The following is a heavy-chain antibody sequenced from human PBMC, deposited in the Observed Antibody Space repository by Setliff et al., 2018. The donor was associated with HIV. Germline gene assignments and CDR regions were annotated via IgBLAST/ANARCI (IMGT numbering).Heavy chain of an antibody. CDR3: AKSRPDSPSYYMDV. V-gene: IGHV3-33*06. CDR2: LWYDGGKK. D-gene: IGHD2-15*01. J-gene: IGHJ6*03. Sequence: GGSLRLSCEGSGFTLSVYGMHWVRQAPGKGLEWVAVLWYDGGKKHYADSLKGRFTISRDDSKNTLYLQMNSLRAEDTALYYCAKSRPDSPSYYMDVWGKGTTVTVSS. CDR1: GFTLSVYG.